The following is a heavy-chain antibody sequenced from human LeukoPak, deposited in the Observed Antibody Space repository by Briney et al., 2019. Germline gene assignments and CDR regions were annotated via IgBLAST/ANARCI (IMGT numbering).Heavy chain of an antibody. CDR3: AREMESYGLTLDY. D-gene: IGHD5-18*01. CDR2: IYSAGST. CDR1: GFTVSSNY. V-gene: IGHV3-66*01. Sequence: GGSLRLSCAASGFTVSSNYMSWVRQAPGKGLEWVSLIYSAGSTYYADSVKGRFTISRDNSKNTLYLQMNSLRVEDTAVYYCAREMESYGLTLDYWGQGTQVTVSS. J-gene: IGHJ4*02.